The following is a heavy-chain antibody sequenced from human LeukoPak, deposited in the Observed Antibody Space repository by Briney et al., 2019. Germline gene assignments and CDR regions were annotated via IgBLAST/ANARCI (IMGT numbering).Heavy chain of an antibody. D-gene: IGHD2-2*01. V-gene: IGHV4-34*01. CDR3: ARAIVVVPADLPYYYYGMDV. Sequence: SETLSLTCAVYGGSFSGYYWSWIRQPPGKGLEWIGEINHSGSTNYNPSLKSRVTISVDTSKNQFSLKLSSVTAADTAVYYCARAIVVVPADLPYYYYGMDVWGRGTTVTVSS. CDR1: GGSFSGYY. CDR2: INHSGST. J-gene: IGHJ6*02.